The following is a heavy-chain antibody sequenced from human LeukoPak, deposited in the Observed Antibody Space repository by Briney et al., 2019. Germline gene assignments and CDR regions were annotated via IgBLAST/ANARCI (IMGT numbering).Heavy chain of an antibody. CDR2: IIPIFGTA. J-gene: IGHJ4*02. V-gene: IGHV1-69*06. CDR1: GGTFSSYA. CDR3: AKGHFFANYDFWSGYPYYFDY. D-gene: IGHD3-3*01. Sequence: SVKVSCKASGGTFSSYAISWVRQAPGQGLEWMGGIIPIFGTANYAQKFQGRVTITADKSTSTAYMELSSLRSVDTAVYYCAKGHFFANYDFWSGYPYYFDYWGQGTLVTVSS.